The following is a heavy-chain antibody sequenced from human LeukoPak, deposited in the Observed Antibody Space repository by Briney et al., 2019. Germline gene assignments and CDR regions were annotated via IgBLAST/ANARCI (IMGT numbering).Heavy chain of an antibody. CDR1: GGSMSAAGYF. CDR2: IYYSGAT. CDR3: ARWSQSYFDN. J-gene: IGHJ4*02. Sequence: SQTLSLTCTVSGGSMSAAGYFWSWIRQHPGKGLEWIGNIYYSGATFYNSSLKSRHTISVDTSKNQFSLKVTSVTAADTAVYYCARWSQSYFDNWGQGTLFTVAS. V-gene: IGHV4-31*03.